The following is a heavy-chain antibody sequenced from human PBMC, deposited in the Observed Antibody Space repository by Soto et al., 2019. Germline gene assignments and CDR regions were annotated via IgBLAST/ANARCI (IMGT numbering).Heavy chain of an antibody. Sequence: SETMALTCSVSGDCIRIRSDYWGWVRQPPGKGLEWIGSIHYSGSTHYNPSLQSRVTISGDASKKQFSLKLGSVTAADTAMYYCASTKDETLYFDYWGQGNLVTVSS. CDR2: IHYSGST. CDR1: GDCIRIRSDY. J-gene: IGHJ4*02. D-gene: IGHD2-15*01. CDR3: ASTKDETLYFDY. V-gene: IGHV4-39*01.